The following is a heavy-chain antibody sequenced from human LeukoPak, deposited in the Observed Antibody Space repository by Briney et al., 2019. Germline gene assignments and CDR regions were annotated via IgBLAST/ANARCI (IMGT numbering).Heavy chain of an antibody. Sequence: PGGSLRLSCAASGFTFSSYWMSWVRQARGKGLEWVAKIKQDGSEKYYVDSVKGRFTISRDNAKNSLFLQMNSLRAEDTAVYYCARDLYSYGYRALFDYWGQGTLVTVSS. D-gene: IGHD5-18*01. J-gene: IGHJ4*02. CDR1: GFTFSSYW. CDR2: IKQDGSEK. V-gene: IGHV3-7*01. CDR3: ARDLYSYGYRALFDY.